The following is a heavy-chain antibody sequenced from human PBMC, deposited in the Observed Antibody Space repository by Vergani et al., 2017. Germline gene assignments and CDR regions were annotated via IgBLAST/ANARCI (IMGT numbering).Heavy chain of an antibody. V-gene: IGHV3-7*01. CDR3: ARDTLVVVPAAHYYYYYMDV. D-gene: IGHD2-2*01. CDR2: IKQDGSEK. CDR1: GFTFSSYW. Sequence: EVQLVESGGGLVQPGGSLRLSCAASGFTFSSYWMSWVRQAPGKGLEWVANIKQDGSEKYYVDSVKGRFTISRDNAKNSLYLQMNSLRAEDTAVYYCARDTLVVVPAAHYYYYYMDVWSKGTTVTVSS. J-gene: IGHJ6*03.